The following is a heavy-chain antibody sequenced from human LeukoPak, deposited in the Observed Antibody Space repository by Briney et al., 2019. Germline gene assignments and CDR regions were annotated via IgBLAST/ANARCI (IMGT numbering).Heavy chain of an antibody. J-gene: IGHJ4*02. V-gene: IGHV3-21*01. CDR2: ISSSSSYI. CDR3: ARFAYYGDYFDY. Sequence: KTGGSLRLSCAASGFTFNDYAMHWVRQAPGKGLEWVSSISSSSSYIYYADSVKGRFTISRDNAKNSLYLQMNSLRAEDTAVYYCARFAYYGDYFDYWGQGTLVTVSS. CDR1: GFTFNDYA. D-gene: IGHD4-17*01.